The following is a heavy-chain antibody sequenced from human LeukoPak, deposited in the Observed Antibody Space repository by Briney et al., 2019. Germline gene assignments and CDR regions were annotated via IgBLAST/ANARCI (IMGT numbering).Heavy chain of an antibody. D-gene: IGHD6-13*01. Sequence: GGSLRLSCAASGFTFHFYGMHWVRQAPGKGLEWVGVIWYDGSYTYYVESVKGRFTISRDNSKNVLYPQMYTLRAEDTAIYYCARDSVMYSSSWYELDLWGQGILVTVSP. J-gene: IGHJ5*02. CDR2: IWYDGSYT. V-gene: IGHV3-33*01. CDR3: ARDSVMYSSSWYELDL. CDR1: GFTFHFYG.